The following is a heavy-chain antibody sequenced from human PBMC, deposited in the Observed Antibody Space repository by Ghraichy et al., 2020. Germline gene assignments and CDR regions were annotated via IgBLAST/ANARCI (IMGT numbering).Heavy chain of an antibody. J-gene: IGHJ6*02. CDR3: ARGIFGVVISSYGMDV. CDR2: INGDGSST. Sequence: GGSLRLSCAASGFIFSNYWMHWVRQAPGKGLVWVSRINGDGSSTIYAESVKGRFTISRDNAKNTLYLQMNSLRAEDTAVHYCARGIFGVVISSYGMDVWGQGTTVTVSS. CDR1: GFIFSNYW. V-gene: IGHV3-74*01. D-gene: IGHD3-3*01.